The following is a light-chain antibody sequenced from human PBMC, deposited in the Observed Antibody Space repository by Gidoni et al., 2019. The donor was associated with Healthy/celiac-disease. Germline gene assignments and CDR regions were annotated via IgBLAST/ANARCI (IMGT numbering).Light chain of an antibody. CDR2: RNN. J-gene: IGLJ3*02. V-gene: IGLV1-44*01. CDR1: SSNIGSNT. Sequence: QSVLTQPPSAPGTPGQRVTISCSGSSSNIGSNTVNWYQQLPGTAPKLLIYRNNQRPSGVPDRFSGSKSGTSASLASSGLQSEDEADYYCAAWDDSLNGWVFGGGTKLTVL. CDR3: AAWDDSLNGWV.